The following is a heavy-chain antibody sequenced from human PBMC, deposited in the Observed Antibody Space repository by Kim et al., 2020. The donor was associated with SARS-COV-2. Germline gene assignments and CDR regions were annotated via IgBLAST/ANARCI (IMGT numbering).Heavy chain of an antibody. CDR2: ISSSGSTI. D-gene: IGHD3-10*01. J-gene: IGHJ6*02. Sequence: GGSLRLSCAASGFTFSSYEMNWVRQAPGKGLEWVSYISSSGSTIYYADSVKGRFTISRDNAKNSLYLQMNSLRAEDTAVYYCARVNRGSGSYLYYYYGMDVWGQGTTVTVSS. V-gene: IGHV3-48*03. CDR3: ARVNRGSGSYLYYYYGMDV. CDR1: GFTFSSYE.